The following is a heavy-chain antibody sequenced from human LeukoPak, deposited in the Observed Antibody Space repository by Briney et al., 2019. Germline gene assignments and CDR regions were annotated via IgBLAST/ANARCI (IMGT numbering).Heavy chain of an antibody. CDR1: GFTFSSYS. CDR3: ARDMTTATTCYLQH. D-gene: IGHD4-17*01. CDR2: ISSGRSYI. V-gene: IGHV3-21*01. J-gene: IGHJ1*01. Sequence: GGSLRLSCAASGFTFSSYSMNWVRQAPGKGLEWVSSISSGRSYIYYADSVKGRSTISRDNAKNSLYLQMNSLRAEDTAVYYCARDMTTATTCYLQHWGQGTLVTVSS.